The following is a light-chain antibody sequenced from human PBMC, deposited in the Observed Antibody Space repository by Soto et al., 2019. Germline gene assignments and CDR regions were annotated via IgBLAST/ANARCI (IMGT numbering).Light chain of an antibody. J-gene: IGLJ1*01. CDR1: SSDVGGYNY. V-gene: IGLV2-14*01. Sequence: QSVLTQPASVSGSPGQSITISCTGTSSDVGGYNYVSWYQQHPVKAPKLMIYDVTNRPSGVSDPFSGSKSGNTASLTISGLQAEDEADYYCSSYTSSSTPYVFGTGTKLTVL. CDR3: SSYTSSSTPYV. CDR2: DVT.